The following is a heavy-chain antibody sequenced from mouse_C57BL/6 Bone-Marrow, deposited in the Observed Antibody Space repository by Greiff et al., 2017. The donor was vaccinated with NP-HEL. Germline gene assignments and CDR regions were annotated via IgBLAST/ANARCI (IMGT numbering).Heavy chain of an antibody. CDR3: ARERRVYDYDGYFDV. CDR2: TFYSGIT. CDR1: GFSINSDCY. Sequence: EVKLVESGPSLVRPSQTLSLTCTVTGFSINSDCYWIWIRQFPGNKLEYIGYTFYSGITYYNPSLESRTYITRDTSKNQFSLKLSSVTTEDTATYYGARERRVYDYDGYFDVWGTGTTVTVSS. D-gene: IGHD2-4*01. V-gene: IGHV3-3*01. J-gene: IGHJ1*03.